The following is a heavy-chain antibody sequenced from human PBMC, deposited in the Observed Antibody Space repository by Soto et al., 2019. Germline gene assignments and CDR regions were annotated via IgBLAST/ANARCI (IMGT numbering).Heavy chain of an antibody. V-gene: IGHV3-49*03. CDR2: IRSKAYGGTT. J-gene: IGHJ4*02. CDR3: TRSYYYDSSGYYTFDY. CDR1: GFTFGDYA. D-gene: IGHD3-22*01. Sequence: SLRLSCTASGFTFGDYAMSWFRQAPGKXLEWVGFIRSKAYGGTTEYAASVKGRFTISRDDSKSIAYLQMNSLKTEDTAVYYCTRSYYYDSSGYYTFDYWGQGTLVTVSS.